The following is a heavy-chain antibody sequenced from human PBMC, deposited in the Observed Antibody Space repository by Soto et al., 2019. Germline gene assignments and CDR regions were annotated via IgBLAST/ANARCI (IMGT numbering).Heavy chain of an antibody. Sequence: QVQLQESGPGLVKPSETLSLTCTVSGGSISSYYWSWIRQPPGKGLEWIGYIYYSGSTNYNPSLKSRVTISVDTSKNQFSLKLSSVTAADTAVYYCARSSPAGIVATTYYYYYMDVWGKGTTVTVSS. V-gene: IGHV4-59*01. J-gene: IGHJ6*03. CDR2: IYYSGST. D-gene: IGHD5-12*01. CDR3: ARSSPAGIVATTYYYYYMDV. CDR1: GGSISSYY.